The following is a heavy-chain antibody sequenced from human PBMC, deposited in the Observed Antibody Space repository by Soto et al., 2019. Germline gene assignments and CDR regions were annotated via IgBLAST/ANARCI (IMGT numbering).Heavy chain of an antibody. D-gene: IGHD6-19*01. V-gene: IGHV1-69*01. CDR3: AGARDNSGGWYFEF. J-gene: IGHJ4*02. CDR1: GGTFSSYA. Sequence: QVQLVQSGAEVKKPGSSVKVSCKASGGTFSSYAISWVRQAPGQGLEWMGGIIPIFGTANYAQKFQGRVTITAGECTSTAGIELSSLSSKDTAVYYCAGARDNSGGWYFEFWGQGTLVTVFS. CDR2: IIPIFGTA.